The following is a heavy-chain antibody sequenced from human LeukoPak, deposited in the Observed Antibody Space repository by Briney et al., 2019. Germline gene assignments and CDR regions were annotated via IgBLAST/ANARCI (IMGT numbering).Heavy chain of an antibody. CDR1: GGSISSYY. CDR2: IYYSGST. CDR3: AREDSSGYYAY. V-gene: IGHV4-59*01. J-gene: IGHJ4*02. Sequence: SETLSLTCTVSGGSISSYYWSWIRQPPGKGLEWSGYIYYSGSTNYNPSLKSRVTISVDTSKNQFSLKLSSVTAADTAVYYCAREDSSGYYAYWGQGTLVTVSS. D-gene: IGHD3-22*01.